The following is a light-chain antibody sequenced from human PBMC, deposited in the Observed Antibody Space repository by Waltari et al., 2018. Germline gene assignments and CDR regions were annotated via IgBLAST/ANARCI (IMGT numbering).Light chain of an antibody. CDR2: AAF. J-gene: IGKJ5*01. Sequence: IQLTQSPSSLSASVGARVTITCRASKGISSYLAWYQQKPGKAPNLLIYAAFTLQSGVPSRFSGSGSGTDFTLTISSLQPEDFATYYCQQFNTYPLTFGQGTRLEIK. CDR1: KGISSY. V-gene: IGKV1-9*01. CDR3: QQFNTYPLT.